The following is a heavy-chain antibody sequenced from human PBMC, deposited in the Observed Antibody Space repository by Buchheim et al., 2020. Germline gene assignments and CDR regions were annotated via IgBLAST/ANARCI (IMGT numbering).Heavy chain of an antibody. V-gene: IGHV4-39*01. CDR3: ARGGDDYIWGSYRIDY. J-gene: IGHJ4*02. CDR2: IYYSGST. CDR1: GGSISSSSYY. Sequence: QLQLQESGPGLVKPSETLSLTCTVSGGSISSSSYYWGWIRQPPGKGLEWIGSIYYSGSTYYNPSLKSRVTISVDTSKNQFSLKLSSVTAADTAVYYCARGGDDYIWGSYRIDYWGQGTL. D-gene: IGHD3-16*02.